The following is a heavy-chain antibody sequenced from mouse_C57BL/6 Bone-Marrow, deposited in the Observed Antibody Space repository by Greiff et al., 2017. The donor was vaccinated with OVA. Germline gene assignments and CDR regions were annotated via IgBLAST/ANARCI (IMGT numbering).Heavy chain of an antibody. CDR3: ARLGGAY. Sequence: VKLMESGPGLVQPSQSLSITCTVSGFSLTSYGVHWVRQSPGKGLEWLGVIWSGGSTDYNAAFISRLSISKDNSKSQVFFKMNSLQADDTAIYYCARLGGAYWGQGTLVTVSA. D-gene: IGHD3-3*01. CDR1: GFSLTSYG. V-gene: IGHV2-2*01. CDR2: IWSGGST. J-gene: IGHJ3*01.